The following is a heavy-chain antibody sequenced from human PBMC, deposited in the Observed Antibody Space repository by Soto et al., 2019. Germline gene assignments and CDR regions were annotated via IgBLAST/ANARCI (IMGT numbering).Heavy chain of an antibody. CDR1: GFTFSDYY. D-gene: IGHD4-17*01. Sequence: QVQLVESGGGLVKPGGSPRLSCAASGFTFSDYYMSWIRQAPGKGLEWVSYISSSSSYTNYADSVKGRFTISRDNAKNSLYLQMNSLRAEDTAVYYCARRALEEYGALYWYFDLWGRGTLVTVSS. CDR2: ISSSSSYT. CDR3: ARRALEEYGALYWYFDL. J-gene: IGHJ2*01. V-gene: IGHV3-11*05.